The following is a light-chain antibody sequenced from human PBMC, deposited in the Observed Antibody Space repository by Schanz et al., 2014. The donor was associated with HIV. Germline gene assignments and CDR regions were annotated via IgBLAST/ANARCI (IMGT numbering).Light chain of an antibody. CDR1: SSDVGGYNY. CDR3: AAWDDSLNGWV. V-gene: IGLV2-8*01. J-gene: IGLJ3*02. CDR2: EVS. Sequence: QSALTQPPSASGSPGQSVTISCTGTSSDVGGYNYVSWYQQHPGKAPKLMIYEVSKRPSGVPDRFSGSKSGTSASLAISGLQSEDEADYHCAAWDDSLNGWVFGGGTKLTVL.